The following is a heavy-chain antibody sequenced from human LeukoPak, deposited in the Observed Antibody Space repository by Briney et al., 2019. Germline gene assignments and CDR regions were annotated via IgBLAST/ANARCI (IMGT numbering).Heavy chain of an antibody. J-gene: IGHJ6*03. CDR2: FDPEDGET. V-gene: IGHV1-24*01. D-gene: IGHD4-17*01. CDR3: ATLTVTTFYYYYMDV. CDR1: GYTFSELS. Sequence: ASVKVSCKVSGYTFSELSMHWVRQAPGKGLEWMGGFDPEDGETIYAQKFQGRVTMTEDTSTDTAYMELSSLRSEDTAVYYCATLTVTTFYYYYMDVWGKGTTVTVSS.